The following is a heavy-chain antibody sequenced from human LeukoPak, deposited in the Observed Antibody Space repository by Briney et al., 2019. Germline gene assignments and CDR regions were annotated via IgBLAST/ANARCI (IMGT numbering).Heavy chain of an antibody. CDR3: ASLGSRYSSGWYNFRTYGMDV. Sequence: SETLSLTCTVSGGSISSSSYSWGWIRQPPGKGLEWIGSIYYSGSTYYNPSLKSRVTISVDTSKNQFSLKLSSVTAADTAVYYCASLGSRYSSGWYNFRTYGMDVWGQGTTVTVSS. V-gene: IGHV4-39*01. CDR2: IYYSGST. J-gene: IGHJ6*02. CDR1: GGSISSSSYS. D-gene: IGHD6-19*01.